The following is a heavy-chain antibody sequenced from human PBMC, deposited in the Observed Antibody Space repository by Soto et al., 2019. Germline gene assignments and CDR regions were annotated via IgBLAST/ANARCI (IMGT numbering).Heavy chain of an antibody. V-gene: IGHV1-69*13. Sequence: SVKVSCKASGGTFSSYAISWVRQAPGQGLEWMGGIIPIFGTANYAQKFQGRVTITADESTSTAYMELSSLRSEDTAVYYCARDLSYYDDWFDPWGQGTLVTVSS. CDR2: IIPIFGTA. D-gene: IGHD1-26*01. J-gene: IGHJ5*02. CDR1: GGTFSSYA. CDR3: ARDLSYYDDWFDP.